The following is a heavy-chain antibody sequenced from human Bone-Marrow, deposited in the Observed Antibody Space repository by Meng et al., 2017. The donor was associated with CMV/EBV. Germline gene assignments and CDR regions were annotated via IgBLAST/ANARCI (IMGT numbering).Heavy chain of an antibody. CDR2: ISTYNGNT. V-gene: IGHV1-18*01. CDR3: ARGKRGPVPVVIIDYYYYGMDV. CDR1: GGTFSSYA. J-gene: IGHJ6*01. Sequence: ASVKVSCKASGGTFSSYAISWVRQAPGQGLQWMGWISTYNGNTNYAQRLQGRVTLTTDTSTSTAYMELRSLRSDDTAVYYCARGKRGPVPVVIIDYYYYGMDVWGQGPTVTVYS. D-gene: IGHD3-3*01.